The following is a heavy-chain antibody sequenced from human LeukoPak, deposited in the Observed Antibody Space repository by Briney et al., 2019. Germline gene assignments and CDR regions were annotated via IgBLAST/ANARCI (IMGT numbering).Heavy chain of an antibody. CDR2: IYYSGST. D-gene: IGHD2-2*01. J-gene: IGHJ6*02. CDR3: ARRLVVPAAMDYYYGMDV. V-gene: IGHV4-30-4*08. CDR1: GGSISSGDYY. Sequence: PSETLSLTCTVSGGSISSGDYYWSWIRQPPGKGLEWIGYIYYSGSTYYNPSLKSRVTISVDTSKNQFSLKLSSVTAADTAVYYCARRLVVPAAMDYYYGMDVWGQGTTVTVSS.